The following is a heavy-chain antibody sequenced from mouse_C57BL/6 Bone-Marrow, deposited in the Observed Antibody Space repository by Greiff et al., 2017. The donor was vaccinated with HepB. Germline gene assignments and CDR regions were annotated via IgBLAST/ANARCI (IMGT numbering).Heavy chain of an antibody. J-gene: IGHJ3*01. Sequence: DVKLVESGGGLVQPGGSLKLSCAASGFTFSDYYMYWVRQTPEKRLEWVAYISNGGGSTYYPDTVKGRFTISRDNAKNTLYLQMSRLKSEDTAMYYCARGYSNYAWFAYWGQGTLVTVSA. CDR2: ISNGGGST. D-gene: IGHD2-5*01. V-gene: IGHV5-12*01. CDR3: ARGYSNYAWFAY. CDR1: GFTFSDYY.